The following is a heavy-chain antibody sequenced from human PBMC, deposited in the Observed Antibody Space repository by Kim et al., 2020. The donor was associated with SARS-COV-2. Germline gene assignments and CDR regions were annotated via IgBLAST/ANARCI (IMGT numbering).Heavy chain of an antibody. V-gene: IGHV3-11*05. Sequence: SSCTNYADSVKGRFTVARDAAKNSLYLQMNSLRAEDTAVYYCAREFISDIWGQGTMVTVSS. CDR3: AREFISDI. D-gene: IGHD3-16*02. CDR2: SSCT. J-gene: IGHJ3*02.